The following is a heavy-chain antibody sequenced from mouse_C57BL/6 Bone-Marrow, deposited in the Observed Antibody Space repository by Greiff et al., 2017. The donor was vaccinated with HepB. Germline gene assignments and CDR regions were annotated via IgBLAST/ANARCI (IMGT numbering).Heavy chain of an antibody. CDR3: ARDTELAWFAY. V-gene: IGHV5-4*01. D-gene: IGHD4-1*01. J-gene: IGHJ3*01. CDR1: GFTFSSYA. Sequence: EVKLVESGGGLVKPGGSLKLSCAASGFTFSSYAMSWVRQTPEKRLEWVATISDGGSYTYYPDNVKGRFTISRDNAKNNLYLQMSHLKSEDTAMYHCARDTELAWFAYWGQGTLVTVSA. CDR2: ISDGGSYT.